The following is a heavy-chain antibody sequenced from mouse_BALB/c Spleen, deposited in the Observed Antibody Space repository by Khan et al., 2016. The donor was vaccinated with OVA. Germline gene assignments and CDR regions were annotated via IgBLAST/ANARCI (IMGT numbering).Heavy chain of an antibody. V-gene: IGHV1-18*01. Sequence: EVQLQQSGPDLVEPGASVKISCKASGYSFTGYYIHWVKQSHGKSLEWIGRVNPNNGGTSYNQKFKGKAILTVDKSSNTAYMELRSLTSEDAAVYSCAIYHGYFDVWGAGTTVTVSS. CDR1: GYSFTGYY. J-gene: IGHJ1*01. CDR3: AIYHGYFDV. CDR2: VNPNNGGT.